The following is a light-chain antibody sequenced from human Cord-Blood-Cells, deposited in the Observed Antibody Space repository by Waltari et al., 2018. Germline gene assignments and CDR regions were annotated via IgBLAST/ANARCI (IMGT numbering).Light chain of an antibody. CDR2: VAS. CDR1: HSVSSN. V-gene: IGKV3-15*01. J-gene: IGKJ2*01. Sequence: EIVMTQSPATLSVSPGERATLSCRASHSVSSNLAWYQQKPGQAPRLLIYVASTSATGIPARFSGSGSGTEFTLTISSLQSEDFAVYYCQQYNNWPYTFGQGTKLEIK. CDR3: QQYNNWPYT.